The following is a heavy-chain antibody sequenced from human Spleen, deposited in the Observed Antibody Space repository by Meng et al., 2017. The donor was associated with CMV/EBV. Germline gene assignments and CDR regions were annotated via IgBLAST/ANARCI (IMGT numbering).Heavy chain of an antibody. J-gene: IGHJ4*02. D-gene: IGHD6-19*01. Sequence: GESLKISCVASGFTFSSYPMHWVRQAPGKGLEWVAVISFDGDNKFYLDSVRGRFTISRGKFENTLYLQMNSLRLEDTAVYYCARAGSGWYGGGLDYWGQGTLVAVSS. CDR2: ISFDGDNK. CDR1: GFTFSSYP. CDR3: ARAGSGWYGGGLDY. V-gene: IGHV3-30*04.